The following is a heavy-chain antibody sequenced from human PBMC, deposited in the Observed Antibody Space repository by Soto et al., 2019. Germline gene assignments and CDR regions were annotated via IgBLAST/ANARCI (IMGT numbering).Heavy chain of an antibody. CDR3: ARAHRFKDGYNYYFDY. J-gene: IGHJ4*02. CDR2: IIPILGIA. Sequence: QVQLVQSGAEVKKPGSSVKVSCKASGGTFSSYTISWVRQAPGQGLEWMGRIIPILGIANYAQKFHGRVTITADKSTSTAYMGLSSLRSEDTAVYYCARAHRFKDGYNYYFDYWGQGTLVTVSS. CDR1: GGTFSSYT. D-gene: IGHD5-12*01. V-gene: IGHV1-69*02.